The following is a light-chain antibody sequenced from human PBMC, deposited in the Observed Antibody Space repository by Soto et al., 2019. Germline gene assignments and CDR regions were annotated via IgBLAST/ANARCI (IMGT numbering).Light chain of an antibody. CDR3: SSYTGTSSTLYV. Sequence: QSALTQPASMSGSPGQSITISCTGSSSDVGRYNYVSWYQQHPGKAPKLVISEVSNRPSGVSDRFSGSKSGNTASLTISGLKSEDEADYYCSSYTGTSSTLYVFGTGTKLTVL. V-gene: IGLV2-14*01. J-gene: IGLJ1*01. CDR1: SSDVGRYNY. CDR2: EVS.